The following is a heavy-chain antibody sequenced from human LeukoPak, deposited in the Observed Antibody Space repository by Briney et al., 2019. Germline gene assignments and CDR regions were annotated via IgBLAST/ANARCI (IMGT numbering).Heavy chain of an antibody. CDR2: ISGSSTDI. V-gene: IGHV3-21*06. D-gene: IGHD3-22*01. J-gene: IGHJ4*02. Sequence: PGGSLRLSCAASGFTFSNYAMHWVRQAPGKGLEWVSSISGSSTDIYYADSVKGRFTISRDNAKNSLYLQINSLRAEDTAIYYCARRGFYDSSGYDYWGQGTLVTVSS. CDR1: GFTFSNYA. CDR3: ARRGFYDSSGYDY.